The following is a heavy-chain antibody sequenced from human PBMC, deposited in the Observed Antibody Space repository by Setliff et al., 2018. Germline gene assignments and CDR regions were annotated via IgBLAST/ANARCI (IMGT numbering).Heavy chain of an antibody. CDR3: ASGQWELLNY. Sequence: GSLRLSCAASGFTFSSYSMNWVRQAPGKGLEWVSSISSSSSYIYYADSVKGRFTISRDNAKNSLYLQMNSLRAEDTAVYYCASGQWELLNYWGQGTLVTVSS. V-gene: IGHV3-21*01. CDR2: ISSSSSYI. CDR1: GFTFSSYS. J-gene: IGHJ4*02. D-gene: IGHD1-26*01.